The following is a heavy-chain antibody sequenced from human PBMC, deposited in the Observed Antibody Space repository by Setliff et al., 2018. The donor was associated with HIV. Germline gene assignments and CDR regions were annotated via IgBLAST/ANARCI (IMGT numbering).Heavy chain of an antibody. V-gene: IGHV3-30*04. D-gene: IGHD1-7*01. Sequence: GGSLRLSCAASGFTFSTSAMHWVRQAPGKGLEWVAVISYAGSNEYYGDSVKGRFTISRDNAKNSLYLQMNSLRAEDTAVYYCTRVDRELSGTYCHIGVWGKGTTVTVSS. J-gene: IGHJ6*03. CDR1: GFTFSTSA. CDR2: ISYAGSNE. CDR3: TRVDRELSGTYCHIGV.